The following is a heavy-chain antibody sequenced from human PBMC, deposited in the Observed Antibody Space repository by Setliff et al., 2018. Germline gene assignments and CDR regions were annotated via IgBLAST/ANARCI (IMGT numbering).Heavy chain of an antibody. CDR1: GYSISSGYI. Sequence: KASETLSLTCTVSGYSISSGYIWGWIRQPPGKGLEWVGNIGHTGSINYNPSLKSRLTISRDTSKKQVSLKLNSVTATDTAVYYCARALGHGGDSDYWGQGILVTVSS. CDR2: IGHTGSI. CDR3: ARALGHGGDSDY. V-gene: IGHV4-38-2*02. D-gene: IGHD2-21*01. J-gene: IGHJ4*02.